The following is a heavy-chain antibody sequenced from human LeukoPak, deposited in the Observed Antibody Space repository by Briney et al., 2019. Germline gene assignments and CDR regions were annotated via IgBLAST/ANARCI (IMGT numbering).Heavy chain of an antibody. CDR3: ARGSSGWSD. CDR2: INHSGST. D-gene: IGHD6-19*01. J-gene: IGHJ4*02. CDR1: GGSFSGYY. Sequence: SETLSLTCAVYGGSFSGYYWSCIRQPPGKGLEWIGEINHSGSTNYNPSLKSRVTISVDTSKNQFSLKLSSVTAADTAVYYCARGSSGWSDWGQGTLVTVSS. V-gene: IGHV4-34*01.